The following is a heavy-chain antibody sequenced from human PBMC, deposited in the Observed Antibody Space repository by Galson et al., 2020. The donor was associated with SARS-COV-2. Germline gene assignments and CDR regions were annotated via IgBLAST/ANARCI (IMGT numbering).Heavy chain of an antibody. D-gene: IGHD5-12*01. J-gene: IGHJ6*03. CDR1: GFTVSSNY. CDR3: AREVSGYDIYYYYYMDV. Sequence: GESLKISCAASGFTVSSNYMSWVRQAPGKGLEWVSVIYSGGSTYYADSVKGRFTISRDNSKNTLYLQMNSLRAEDTAVYYCAREVSGYDIYYYYYMDVGGKGTTVTISS. V-gene: IGHV3-66*01. CDR2: IYSGGST.